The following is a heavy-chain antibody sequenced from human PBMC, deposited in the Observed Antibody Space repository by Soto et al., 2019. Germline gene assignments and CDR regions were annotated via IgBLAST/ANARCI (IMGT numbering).Heavy chain of an antibody. CDR3: PGEVASGY. J-gene: IGHJ4*02. CDR1: GFTVSTYG. CDR2: ISRDGGTK. V-gene: IGHV3-30*03. D-gene: IGHD2-21*01. Sequence: QVQLVESGGGVVQPGRSLRLSCAVSGFTVSTYGMHWVRQAPGKGLEWVAVISRDGGTKYYADSVKGRFTISRDNSRNTLFLEMNSLRVDDMAVYYCPGEVASGYWGRGTLVTVSS.